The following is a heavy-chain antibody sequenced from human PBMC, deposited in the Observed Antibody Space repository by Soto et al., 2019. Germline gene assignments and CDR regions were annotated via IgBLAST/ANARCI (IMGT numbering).Heavy chain of an antibody. V-gene: IGHV1-2*02. D-gene: IGHD2-15*01. CDR3: ARVAPYCSGGSCYRDAFDI. CDR1: GYTFTGYY. J-gene: IGHJ3*02. CDR2: INPNSGGT. Sequence: GASVKVSCKASGYTFTGYYMHWVRQAPGQGLEWMGWINPNSGGTNYAQKFQGRVTMTRDTSISTAYMELSRLRSDDTAVYYCARVAPYCSGGSCYRDAFDIWGQGTMVTVSS.